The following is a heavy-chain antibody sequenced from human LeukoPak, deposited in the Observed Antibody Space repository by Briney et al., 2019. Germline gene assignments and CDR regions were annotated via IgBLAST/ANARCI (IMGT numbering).Heavy chain of an antibody. CDR2: VYMGGTT. Sequence: PGGSLRLSSAASGFTVSTNYMNWVRQAPGKGLEWVSVVYMGGTTYYADSVKGRFTISRDSTKNTIYLQMNNLRAEDTAVYYCARGLLRDGYTYTYSFDYWGQGALVTVSS. V-gene: IGHV3-66*01. J-gene: IGHJ4*02. CDR3: ARGLLRDGYTYTYSFDY. CDR1: GFTVSTNY. D-gene: IGHD5-18*01.